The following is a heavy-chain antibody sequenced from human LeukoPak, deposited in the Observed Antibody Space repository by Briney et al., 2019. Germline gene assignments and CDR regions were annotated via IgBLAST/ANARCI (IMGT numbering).Heavy chain of an antibody. CDR2: INSDGSST. Sequence: GGSLRLSCAASGFTSSSYWMHWVRQAPGKGLVWVSRINSDGSSTSYADSVKGRFTISRDNAKNTLYLQMNSLRAEDTAAYYCAREGFSSGWYFDYWGQGTLVTVSS. D-gene: IGHD6-19*01. V-gene: IGHV3-74*01. J-gene: IGHJ4*02. CDR1: GFTSSSYW. CDR3: AREGFSSGWYFDY.